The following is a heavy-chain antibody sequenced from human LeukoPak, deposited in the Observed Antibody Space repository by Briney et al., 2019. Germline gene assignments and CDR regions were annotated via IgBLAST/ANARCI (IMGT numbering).Heavy chain of an antibody. D-gene: IGHD3-22*01. J-gene: IGHJ4*02. Sequence: SQTLSLTCTVSGDSISSGSYYWSWIRQPAGKGLEWIGRIYTSGSTNYNPSLKSRVTISVDTSKNQFSLKLSSVTAADTAVYYCARSPLYYDSSGYYGRDYWGQGTLVTVSS. CDR3: ARSPLYYDSSGYYGRDY. V-gene: IGHV4-61*02. CDR1: GDSISSGSYY. CDR2: IYTSGST.